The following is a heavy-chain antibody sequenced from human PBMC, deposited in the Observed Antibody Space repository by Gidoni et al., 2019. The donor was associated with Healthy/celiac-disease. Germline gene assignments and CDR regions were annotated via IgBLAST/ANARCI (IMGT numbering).Heavy chain of an antibody. CDR1: GFTFRRYS. J-gene: IGHJ4*02. Sequence: EVQLVESGGCLVKPGVSLRLSCAASGFTFRRYSMTWVRQAPGKGLEWVSSISSSSSYRYYADSVKGRFTISRDNAKNSLYLQMNSLRAEDTAVYYCASSRVGRLRLGELSSNFDYWGQGTLVTVSS. D-gene: IGHD3-16*02. CDR3: ASSRVGRLRLGELSSNFDY. CDR2: ISSSSSYR. V-gene: IGHV3-21*01.